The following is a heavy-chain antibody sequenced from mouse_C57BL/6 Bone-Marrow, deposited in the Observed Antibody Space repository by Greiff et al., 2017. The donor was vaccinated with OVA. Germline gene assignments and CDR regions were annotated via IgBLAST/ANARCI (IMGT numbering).Heavy chain of an antibody. CDR3: ARCGGPYYGVEY. CDR2: IYPGDGYT. D-gene: IGHD1-1*02. Sequence: QVQLKESGAGLVKPGASVKLSCKASGYAFSSYWMTWVQQTPGKGLEWIGQIYPGDGYTYYDGNFKGRATLSADKSSSTAYMQLSSLTSENSDVYSGARCGGPYYGVEYGGQGTSVTVSS. J-gene: IGHJ4*01. V-gene: IGHV1-80*01. CDR1: GYAFSSYW.